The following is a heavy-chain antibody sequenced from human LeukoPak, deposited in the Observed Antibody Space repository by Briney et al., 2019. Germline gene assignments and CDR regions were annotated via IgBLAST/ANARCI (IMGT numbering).Heavy chain of an antibody. D-gene: IGHD3-22*01. CDR2: ISTSGSTI. J-gene: IGHJ4*02. V-gene: IGHV3-11*04. CDR1: GFTFSDYY. Sequence: GGSLRLSCAASGFTFSDYYMNWIRQAPGKGLEWVSYISTSGSTIYYADSVKGRFTISRDDAKNSVYLQMNSLRAEDTAVYYCVRDDDRPDNGLDYWGQGTLVTVSS. CDR3: VRDDDRPDNGLDY.